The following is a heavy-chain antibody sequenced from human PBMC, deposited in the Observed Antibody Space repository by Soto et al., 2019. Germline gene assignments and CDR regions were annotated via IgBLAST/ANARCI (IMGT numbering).Heavy chain of an antibody. CDR2: ISGSGGST. V-gene: IGHV3-23*01. CDR3: AKDRRRYSSSWSIDY. CDR1: GFTFSSYA. J-gene: IGHJ4*02. Sequence: GGSLRLSCAASGFTFSSYAMSWVRQAPGKGLEWVSAISGSGGSTYYADSVKGRFTLSRDTSKNTLYPQMNSLRAEDTAVYYCAKDRRRYSSSWSIDYWGQGTLVTVSS. D-gene: IGHD6-13*01.